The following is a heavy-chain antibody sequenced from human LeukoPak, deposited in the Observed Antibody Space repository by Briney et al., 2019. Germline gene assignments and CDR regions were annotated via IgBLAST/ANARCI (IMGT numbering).Heavy chain of an antibody. CDR2: INHSGST. CDR1: GGSFSGYY. Sequence: SETLSLTCAVYGGSFSGYYWSWIRQPPGKGLEWIGEINHSGSTNYNPSLKSRVTISVDTSKNQFSLELSSVTAADTAVYYCAREMTTVTKDDYWGQGTLVTVSS. CDR3: AREMTTVTKDDY. V-gene: IGHV4-34*01. J-gene: IGHJ4*02. D-gene: IGHD4-17*01.